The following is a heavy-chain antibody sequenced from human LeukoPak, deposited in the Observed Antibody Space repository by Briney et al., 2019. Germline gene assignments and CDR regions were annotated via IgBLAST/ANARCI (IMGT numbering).Heavy chain of an antibody. Sequence: GGSLRLSCAASGFTVSSNYMSWVRQAPGKGLEWVSAIYSGGSTYYADSVKGRFTISRDNSKNTLYLQMNSLRAEDTAVYYCARDRSSSSWYPAWFDPWGQGTLVIVSS. CDR3: ARDRSSSSWYPAWFDP. CDR1: GFTVSSNY. D-gene: IGHD6-13*01. CDR2: IYSGGST. J-gene: IGHJ5*02. V-gene: IGHV3-53*01.